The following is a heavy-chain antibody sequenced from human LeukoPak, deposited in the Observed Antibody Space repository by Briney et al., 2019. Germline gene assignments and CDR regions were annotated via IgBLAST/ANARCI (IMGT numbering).Heavy chain of an antibody. D-gene: IGHD6-13*01. Sequence: ASVKVSCKASGYTFTSYGISWVRQAPGQGLEWMGWISAYNGNTNYAQKLQGRVTMTTDTSTSTAYMELRSLRSDDTAVYYCASSTTGSSWTYFQHWGQGTLVTVSS. V-gene: IGHV1-18*01. CDR2: ISAYNGNT. J-gene: IGHJ1*01. CDR3: ASSTTGSSWTYFQH. CDR1: GYTFTSYG.